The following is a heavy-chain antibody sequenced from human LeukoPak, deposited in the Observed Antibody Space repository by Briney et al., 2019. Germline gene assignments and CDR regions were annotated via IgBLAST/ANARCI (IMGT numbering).Heavy chain of an antibody. J-gene: IGHJ4*02. CDR3: ARQPTVRRGAVASNFDY. V-gene: IGHV4-39*01. CDR2: IYYNGIT. D-gene: IGHD6-19*01. Sequence: PSETLSLTCSVSGGLITSTIHYWAWIRQPPGKGLEWIANIYYNGITYYNASLESRVTMSVDTSRNQFSLRLRSVSAADTSVYYCARQPTVRRGAVASNFDYWGQGTLVTVSS. CDR1: GGLITSTIHY.